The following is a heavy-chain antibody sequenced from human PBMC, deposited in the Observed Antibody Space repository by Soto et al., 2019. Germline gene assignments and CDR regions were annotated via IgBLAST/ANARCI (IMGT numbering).Heavy chain of an antibody. V-gene: IGHV4-38-2*01. CDR1: GYSISSGYY. D-gene: IGHD4-17*01. J-gene: IGHJ4*02. CDR3: ASLLNDYGDLHL. Sequence: PSETLSLTCAVSGYSISSGYYWGWIRQPPGKGLEWIGSIYHSGSTYYNPSLKSRVTISVDTSKNQFSPKLSSVTAADTAVYYCASLLNDYGDLHLWGQGTLVTVSS. CDR2: IYHSGST.